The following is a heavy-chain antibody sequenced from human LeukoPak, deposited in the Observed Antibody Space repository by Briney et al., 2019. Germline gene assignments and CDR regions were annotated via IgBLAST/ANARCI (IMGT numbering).Heavy chain of an antibody. V-gene: IGHV3-23*01. CDR1: GLTFSNYA. CDR2: ISGSGDGT. J-gene: IGHJ5*02. Sequence: GGSLRLSCAASGLTFSNYAMSWVRQAPGKGLEWVSSISGSGDGTYYADSVKGRFTISRDNSKNTRYLQMNSLRAEDTAVYYCARGLDPIRFDPWGQGTLVTVSS. CDR3: ARGLDPIRFDP.